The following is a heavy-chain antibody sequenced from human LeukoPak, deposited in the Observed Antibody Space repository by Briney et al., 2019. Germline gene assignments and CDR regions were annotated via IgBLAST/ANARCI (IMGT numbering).Heavy chain of an antibody. CDR2: ISAYNGNT. Sequence: ASVKVSCKASGYTFTSYGISWVRQAPGQGLEWMGWISAYNGNTNYAQKLQGRVTMTTDTSTSTAYMELRSLRSDDTAVYYCARNYYDSSGYYYAIPRYFDYWGQGTLVTVSS. J-gene: IGHJ4*02. V-gene: IGHV1-18*01. D-gene: IGHD3-22*01. CDR3: ARNYYDSSGYYYAIPRYFDY. CDR1: GYTFTSYG.